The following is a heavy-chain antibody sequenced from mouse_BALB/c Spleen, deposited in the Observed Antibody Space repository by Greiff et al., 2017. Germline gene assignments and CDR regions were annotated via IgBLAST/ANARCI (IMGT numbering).Heavy chain of an antibody. V-gene: IGHV1-69*02. CDR3: TYGNYYAMDY. Sequence: VQLQQPGAELVRPGASVKLSCKASGYTFTSYWINWVKQRPGQGLEWIGNIYPSDSYTNYNQKFKDKATLTVDKSSSTAYMQFSSPTSEDSAVYYCTYGNYYAMDYWGQGTSVTVSS. J-gene: IGHJ4*01. CDR2: IYPSDSYT. D-gene: IGHD2-10*02. CDR1: GYTFTSYW.